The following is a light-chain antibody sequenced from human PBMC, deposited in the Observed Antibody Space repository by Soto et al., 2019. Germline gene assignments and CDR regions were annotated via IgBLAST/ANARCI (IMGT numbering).Light chain of an antibody. CDR2: DVA. CDR1: SSDVGGYNY. J-gene: IGLJ1*01. Sequence: QSVLTQPASVSGSPGQSITISCTGTSSDVGGYNYVSWYQQHPGKAPKLMIYDVANRPSGVSNRFSGSKSGNTASLTISGLQAEDEADYYCSSLTASSSFVFGTGTKV. V-gene: IGLV2-14*01. CDR3: SSLTASSSFV.